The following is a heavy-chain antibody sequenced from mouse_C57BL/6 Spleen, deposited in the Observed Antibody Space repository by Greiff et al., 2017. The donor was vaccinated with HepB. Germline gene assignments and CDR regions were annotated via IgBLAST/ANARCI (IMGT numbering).Heavy chain of an antibody. V-gene: IGHV1-9*01. D-gene: IGHD1-1*01. CDR1: GYTFTGYW. Sequence: VQLQQSGAELMKPGASVKLSCKATGYTFTGYWIEWVKQRPGHGLEWIGEILPGSGSTNYNEKFKGKATFTADTSSNTAYMQLSSLTTEDSAIYYCARPIYYGSSYNDAMDYWGQGTSVTVSS. J-gene: IGHJ4*01. CDR2: ILPGSGST. CDR3: ARPIYYGSSYNDAMDY.